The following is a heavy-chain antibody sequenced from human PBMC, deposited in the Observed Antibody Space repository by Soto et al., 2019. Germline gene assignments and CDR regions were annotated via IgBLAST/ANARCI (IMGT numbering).Heavy chain of an antibody. Sequence: SQTLSLTCAISWDSVSSNSASWTWIRQSPSRGLEWLGRTYYRSKWYNDYAESVKSRITIKPDTSKNQFSLQLKSVTPEDTAVYYCNFYEYSNEGTDVWGQWTTVPVSS. CDR3: NFYEYSNEGTDV. CDR1: WDSVSSNSAS. D-gene: IGHD4-4*01. CDR2: TYYRSKWYN. V-gene: IGHV6-1*01. J-gene: IGHJ6*02.